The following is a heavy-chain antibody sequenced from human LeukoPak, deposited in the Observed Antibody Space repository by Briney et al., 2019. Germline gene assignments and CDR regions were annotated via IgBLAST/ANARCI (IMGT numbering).Heavy chain of an antibody. CDR3: ARGSMADY. CDR2: IDYSGST. Sequence: SETLSLTCTVSGDSISSGDYYWSWIRQPPGKGLEWIGYIDYSGSTYYNPSLKSRVTISVDTSKNQFSLKLNSLTAADTAVFYCARGSMADYWGQGTLVTVSS. J-gene: IGHJ4*02. V-gene: IGHV4-30-4*01. CDR1: GDSISSGDYY. D-gene: IGHD2/OR15-2a*01.